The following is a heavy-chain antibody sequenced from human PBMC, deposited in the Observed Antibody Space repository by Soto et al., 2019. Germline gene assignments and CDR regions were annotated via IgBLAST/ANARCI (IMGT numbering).Heavy chain of an antibody. V-gene: IGHV3-33*01. CDR3: ARDPPEDSGGYFAFDY. J-gene: IGHJ4*02. CDR2: MWHEGSNK. Sequence: QVQLVESGGGVVQPGRSLRLSCAASGFTFSTYGMHWVRQAPGKGLEWVAVMWHEGSNKYYTDSVKGRFTISRDNSKNTLDLQMNRLRAEDTAVYYCARDPPEDSGGYFAFDYWGQGTLVTVSS. CDR1: GFTFSTYG. D-gene: IGHD3-22*01.